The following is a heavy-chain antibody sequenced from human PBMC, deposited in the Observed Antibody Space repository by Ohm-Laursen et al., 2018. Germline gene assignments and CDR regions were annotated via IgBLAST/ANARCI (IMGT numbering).Heavy chain of an antibody. CDR2: IYHSGST. V-gene: IGHV4-38-2*02. CDR3: ARGLWWFDP. Sequence: PGTLSLTCTVSGDSISDPYWSWIRQPPGKGLEWIGTIYHSGSTYYNPSLKSRVTISVDTSKNQFSLKLSSVTAADTALYYCARGLWWFDPWGQGTLVTVSS. J-gene: IGHJ5*02. CDR1: GDSISDPY.